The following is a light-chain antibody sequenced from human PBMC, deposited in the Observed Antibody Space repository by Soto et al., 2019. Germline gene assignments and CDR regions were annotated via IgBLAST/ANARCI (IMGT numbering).Light chain of an antibody. Sequence: DIVMTQSPDSLAVSLGERATINCKSSQGILNSSNKMNMLAWYQQKPGQPPKLLFYWASTRGSGVPDRFSGSGSGTDFTLTISSLQAEDVAIYYCQQYYGIPFTFGPGTKVDIK. J-gene: IGKJ3*01. CDR1: QGILNSSNKMNM. CDR3: QQYYGIPFT. CDR2: WAS. V-gene: IGKV4-1*01.